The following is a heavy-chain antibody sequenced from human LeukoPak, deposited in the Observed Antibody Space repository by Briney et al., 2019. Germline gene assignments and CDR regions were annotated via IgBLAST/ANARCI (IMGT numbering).Heavy chain of an antibody. CDR3: ARVGEEMATTLFDY. J-gene: IGHJ4*02. CDR2: IYHSGST. Sequence: SEALSLTCTVSGYSISSGYYWGWIRQPPGKGLEWIGSIYHSGSTYYNPSLKSRVTISVDTSKNQFSLKLSSVTAADTAVYYCARVGEEMATTLFDYWGQGTLVTVSS. D-gene: IGHD5-24*01. V-gene: IGHV4-38-2*02. CDR1: GYSISSGYY.